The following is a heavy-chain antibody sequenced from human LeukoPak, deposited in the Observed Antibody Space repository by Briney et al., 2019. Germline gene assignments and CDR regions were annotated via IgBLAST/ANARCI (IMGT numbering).Heavy chain of an antibody. Sequence: PGGSLRLSCAASGFSFSSYEMNWVRQAPGKGLEWVSYISSGSSTIYYADSVKGRFTISRDNAKNSLYLQMNSLRAEDTAVYYCSKGSGMDVWGQGTTVTVSS. J-gene: IGHJ6*02. CDR2: ISSGSSTI. CDR3: SKGSGMDV. CDR1: GFSFSSYE. V-gene: IGHV3-48*03.